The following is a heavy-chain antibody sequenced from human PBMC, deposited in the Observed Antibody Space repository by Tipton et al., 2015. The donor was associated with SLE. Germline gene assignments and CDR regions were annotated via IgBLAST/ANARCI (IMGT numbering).Heavy chain of an antibody. CDR2: ISHSGST. D-gene: IGHD6-13*01. Sequence: TLSLTCAVYGGSFSGYYWSWIRQPPGKGLEWIGEISHSGSTNYNPSLKSRVTISVDTSKNQFSLKLSSVTAADTAVYYCARGEGIAAAGLRGRYFDLWGRGTLVTVSS. J-gene: IGHJ2*01. CDR1: GGSFSGYY. CDR3: ARGEGIAAAGLRGRYFDL. V-gene: IGHV4-34*01.